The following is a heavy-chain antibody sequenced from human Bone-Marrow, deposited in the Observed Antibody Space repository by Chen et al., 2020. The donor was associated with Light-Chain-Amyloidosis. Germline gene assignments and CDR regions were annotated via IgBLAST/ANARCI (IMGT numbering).Heavy chain of an antibody. V-gene: IGHV3-23*04. CDR2: IRGSGGRR. J-gene: IGHJ3*02. CDR1: GFAFSSYA. Sequence: EVQLVESGGGLLQRGGSLRLSCAASGFAFSSYAMSWVRQAPGKGLEWVSSIRGSGGRRFYGDSVEVRLSISRDNSKNALFLQMNSLRAEDTAVYYCAKDISYDDILPGYPADAFDIWGQGTMVTVSS. CDR3: AKDISYDDILPGYPADAFDI. D-gene: IGHD3-9*01.